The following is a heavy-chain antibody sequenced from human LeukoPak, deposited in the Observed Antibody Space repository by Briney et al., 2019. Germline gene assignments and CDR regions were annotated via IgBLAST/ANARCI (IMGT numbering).Heavy chain of an antibody. Sequence: GASVKVSCKASGFTFTSYYMHWVRQAPGQGLEWMGWINPNSGGTNYAQKFQGRVTMTRDTSISTAYMELSRLRSDDTAVYYCARDLRVGATVDYWGQGTLVTVSS. V-gene: IGHV1-2*02. CDR1: GFTFTSYY. D-gene: IGHD1-26*01. J-gene: IGHJ4*02. CDR3: ARDLRVGATVDY. CDR2: INPNSGGT.